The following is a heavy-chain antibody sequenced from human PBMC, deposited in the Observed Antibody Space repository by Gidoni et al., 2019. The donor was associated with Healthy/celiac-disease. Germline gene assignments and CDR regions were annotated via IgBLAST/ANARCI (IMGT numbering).Heavy chain of an antibody. CDR3: AAEATMIVVDGDY. V-gene: IGHV3-21*01. CDR1: GFTFSSYS. J-gene: IGHJ4*02. CDR2: ISSSSSYI. Sequence: EVQLVESGGGLVKPGGSLRLSCAASGFTFSSYSMNWVRQAPGKGLEWVSSISSSSSYIYYADSVKGRFTISRDNAKNSLYLQMNSLRAEDTAVYYCAAEATMIVVDGDYWGQGTLVTVSS. D-gene: IGHD3-22*01.